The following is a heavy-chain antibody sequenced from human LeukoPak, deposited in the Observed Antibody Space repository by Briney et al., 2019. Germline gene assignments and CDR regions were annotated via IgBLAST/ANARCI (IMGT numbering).Heavy chain of an antibody. CDR2: IKQDGSEK. Sequence: GGSLRLSCAASGFTFSSYWMSWVRQAPGKGLEWVVNIKQDGSEKYYVDSVKGRFTISRDNAKNSLYLQMNSLRAEDTAVYYCARVRGWYNYYFDYWGQGTLVTVSS. V-gene: IGHV3-7*01. CDR3: ARVRGWYNYYFDY. D-gene: IGHD6-19*01. CDR1: GFTFSSYW. J-gene: IGHJ4*02.